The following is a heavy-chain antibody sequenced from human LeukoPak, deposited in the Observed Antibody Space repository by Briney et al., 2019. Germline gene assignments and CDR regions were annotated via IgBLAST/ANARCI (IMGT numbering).Heavy chain of an antibody. CDR2: ISSSSSTT. J-gene: IGHJ4*02. CDR1: GFTLSSYS. V-gene: IGHV3-48*04. CDR3: ARDGYNLHYFDY. D-gene: IGHD5-24*01. Sequence: GGSLRLSCAASGFTLSSYSMNWVRQAPGKGLEWVSYISSSSSTTYYADSVKGRFTISRDNAKNSLYLQMNSLRAEDTAVYYCARDGYNLHYFDYWGQGTLVTVSS.